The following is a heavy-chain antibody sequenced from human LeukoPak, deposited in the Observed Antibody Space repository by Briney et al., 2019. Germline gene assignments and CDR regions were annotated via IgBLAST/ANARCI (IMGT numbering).Heavy chain of an antibody. CDR3: ARVAAYYYYGMDV. Sequence: KPSETLSLTCTVSGGSISSYYWSWIRQPPGKRLEWIGYIYYSGSTNYNPSLKSRVTISVDTSKNQFSLKLSSVTAADTAVYYCARVAAYYYYGMDVWGQGTTVTVSS. J-gene: IGHJ6*02. CDR1: GGSISSYY. D-gene: IGHD6-19*01. CDR2: IYYSGST. V-gene: IGHV4-59*01.